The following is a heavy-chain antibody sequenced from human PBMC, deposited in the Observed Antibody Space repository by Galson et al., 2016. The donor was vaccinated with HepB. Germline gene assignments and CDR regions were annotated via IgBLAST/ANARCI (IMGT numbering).Heavy chain of an antibody. Sequence: SLRLSCAGSGFIFSTYAMNWVRQAPGKGLEWVSSIRGSGGGIDYAGSVKGRFTISRDNSKNTFYLQMNSLRAEDTAVYYCARAGGVANGYALDIWGQGTMVSVSS. V-gene: IGHV3-23*01. J-gene: IGHJ3*02. D-gene: IGHD1-26*01. CDR3: ARAGGVANGYALDI. CDR2: IRGSGGGI. CDR1: GFIFSTYA.